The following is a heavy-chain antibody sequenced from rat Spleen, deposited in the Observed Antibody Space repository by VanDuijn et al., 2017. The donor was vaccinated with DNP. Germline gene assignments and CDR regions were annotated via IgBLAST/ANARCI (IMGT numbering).Heavy chain of an antibody. CDR3: TTDRGHGD. Sequence: EVQLVESGGGLVQPGRSLKLSCAASGFTFSNYDMAWVRQAPTKGLEWVASITNSGGSTYYRDSVKGRFTISRDNAKSTLYLQMDSLRSEDTATYYCTTDRGHGDWGQGVMVTVSS. J-gene: IGHJ2*01. CDR2: ITNSGGST. CDR1: GFTFSNYD. D-gene: IGHD4-1*01. V-gene: IGHV5-27*01.